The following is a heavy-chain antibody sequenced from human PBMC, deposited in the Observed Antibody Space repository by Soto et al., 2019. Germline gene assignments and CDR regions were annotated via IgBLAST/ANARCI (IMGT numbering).Heavy chain of an antibody. Sequence: EVQLLESGGGLVQPGGSLRLSCAASGFTFSSYAMNWVRQAPGKGLEWVATISGSGSSTYYADSVKGRVTISRDNSKNTLYLQMNSLRAEDTAVYYCAKDYNGYNKPIDSWGQGTLVTVSS. CDR2: ISGSGSST. V-gene: IGHV3-23*01. J-gene: IGHJ4*02. D-gene: IGHD5-12*01. CDR1: GFTFSSYA. CDR3: AKDYNGYNKPIDS.